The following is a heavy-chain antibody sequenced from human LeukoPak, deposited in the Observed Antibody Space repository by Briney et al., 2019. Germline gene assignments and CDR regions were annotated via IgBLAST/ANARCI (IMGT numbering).Heavy chain of an antibody. Sequence: GRSLRLSCAASGFTFSSYGMHWVRQAPGKGLEWVTFIRYDGSKRYYADSVKGRFTISRDDSKSTLYLQMNSLRAEDTAVYYCARDGYTNGWDLAYWGQGTLVTVSS. CDR1: GFTFSSYG. V-gene: IGHV3-33*08. CDR3: ARDGYTNGWDLAY. J-gene: IGHJ4*02. D-gene: IGHD6-19*01. CDR2: IRYDGSKR.